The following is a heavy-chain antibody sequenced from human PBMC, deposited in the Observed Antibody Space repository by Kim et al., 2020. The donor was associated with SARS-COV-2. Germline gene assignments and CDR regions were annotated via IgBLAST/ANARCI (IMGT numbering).Heavy chain of an antibody. CDR2: INHSGST. J-gene: IGHJ6*02. CDR1: GGSFSGYY. Sequence: SETLSLTCAVYGGSFSGYYWSWIRQPPGKGLEWIGEINHSGSTNYNPSLKSRVTISVDTSKNQFSLKLSSVTAADTAVYYCARRIKLRRTDCSSTSCYEFYYYYGMDVWGQGTTVTVSS. CDR3: ARRIKLRRTDCSSTSCYEFYYYYGMDV. V-gene: IGHV4-34*01. D-gene: IGHD2-2*01.